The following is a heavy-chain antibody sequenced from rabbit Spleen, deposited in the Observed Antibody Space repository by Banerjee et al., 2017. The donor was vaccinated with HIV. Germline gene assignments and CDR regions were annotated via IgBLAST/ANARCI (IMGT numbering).Heavy chain of an antibody. CDR3: ATDSGSSFSSYGMNL. Sequence: QEQLVESGGGLVKPGASLTLTCTASGVSFTNNDDMCWVRQAPGKGLEWIACIDSGGGGFNYFAGCAKSRLSISKTSSTTVTLLMTSMPAAAATASFCATDSGSSFSSYGMNLWGPGTLVTVS. D-gene: IGHD8-1*01. CDR2: IDSGGGGFN. V-gene: IGHV1S45*01. J-gene: IGHJ6*01. CDR1: GVSFTNNDD.